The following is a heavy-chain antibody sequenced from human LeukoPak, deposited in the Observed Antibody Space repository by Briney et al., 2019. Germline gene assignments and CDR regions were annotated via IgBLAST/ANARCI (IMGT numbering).Heavy chain of an antibody. Sequence: ASVKVSCKASGYTFTGYYMHWVRQAPGQGLEWMGWINPNSGGTNYAQKFQGRVTMTRDTSISTAYMELSRLRSDGTAVYYCAGGGRYCTNGVCYTHDAFDIWGQGTMVTVSS. D-gene: IGHD2-8*01. CDR1: GYTFTGYY. V-gene: IGHV1-2*02. J-gene: IGHJ3*02. CDR2: INPNSGGT. CDR3: AGGGRYCTNGVCYTHDAFDI.